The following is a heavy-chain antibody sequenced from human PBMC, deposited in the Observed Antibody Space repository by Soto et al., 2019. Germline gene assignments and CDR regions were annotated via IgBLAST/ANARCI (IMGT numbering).Heavy chain of an antibody. CDR2: ISYDGSNK. CDR1: GFTFSSYG. Sequence: QVQLVESGGGVVQPGRSLRLSCAASGFTFSSYGMHWVRQAPGKGLEWVAVISYDGSNKYYADSVKGRFTISRDNSKNTLYLQMNSLRAEDTAVYYCAKGLAYCSGDCYSHFDLWGRGTLVIVSS. D-gene: IGHD2-21*02. V-gene: IGHV3-30*18. J-gene: IGHJ2*01. CDR3: AKGLAYCSGDCYSHFDL.